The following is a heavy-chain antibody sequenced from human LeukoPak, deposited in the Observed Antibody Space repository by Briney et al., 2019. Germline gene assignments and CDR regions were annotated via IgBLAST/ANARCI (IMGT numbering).Heavy chain of an antibody. CDR3: ARDYYDSSGYPFCDY. CDR1: GGSISSYY. J-gene: IGHJ4*02. CDR2: IYTSGST. V-gene: IGHV4-4*07. Sequence: KPSETLSLTCTVSGGSISSYYWSWIRQPAGNGLEWIGRIYTSGSTTYNPSLKSRVTMSADTSKNQLSLKLSSVTAADTAVYYCARDYYDSSGYPFCDYWGQGTLVTVSS. D-gene: IGHD3-22*01.